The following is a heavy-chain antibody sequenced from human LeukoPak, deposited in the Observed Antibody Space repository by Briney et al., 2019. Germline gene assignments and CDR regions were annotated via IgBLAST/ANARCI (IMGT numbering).Heavy chain of an antibody. CDR1: GFTFSSYS. Sequence: MAGGSLRLSCAASGFTFSSYSMNWVRQAPGKGLEWVSSISSSSSYIYYADSVKGRFTISRDNAKNSLYLQMNSLRAEDTAVYYWARAAAASYYYYMDVWGKGTTVTVSS. CDR2: ISSSSSYI. D-gene: IGHD6-13*01. CDR3: ARAAAASYYYYMDV. J-gene: IGHJ6*03. V-gene: IGHV3-21*01.